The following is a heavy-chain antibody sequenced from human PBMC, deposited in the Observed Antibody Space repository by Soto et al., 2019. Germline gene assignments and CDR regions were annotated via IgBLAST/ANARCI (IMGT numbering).Heavy chain of an antibody. CDR1: GYTFTSYG. D-gene: IGHD6-13*01. CDR3: ARVGELIAAAGTYYYYGMDV. Sequence: ASVKVSCKASGYTFTSYGISWVRQAPGQGLEWMGWISAYNGNTNYAQKLQGRVTMTTDTSTSTAYMELRSLRSDDTAVYYCARVGELIAAAGTYYYYGMDVWGQGTTVTVSS. J-gene: IGHJ6*02. CDR2: ISAYNGNT. V-gene: IGHV1-18*01.